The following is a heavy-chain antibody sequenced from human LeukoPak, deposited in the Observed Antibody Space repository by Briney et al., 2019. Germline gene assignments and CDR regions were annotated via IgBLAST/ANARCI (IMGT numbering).Heavy chain of an antibody. CDR1: GGTFSSYA. V-gene: IGHV1-69*05. D-gene: IGHD2-2*02. CDR2: IIPIFGTA. Sequence: SVKVSCKASGGTFSSYAISWVRQAPGQGLEWTGGIIPIFGTANYAQKFQGRVTITTDESTSTAYMELSSLRSEDTAVYYCAREGVPGDYTNWFDPWGQGTLVTVSS. CDR3: AREGVPGDYTNWFDP. J-gene: IGHJ5*02.